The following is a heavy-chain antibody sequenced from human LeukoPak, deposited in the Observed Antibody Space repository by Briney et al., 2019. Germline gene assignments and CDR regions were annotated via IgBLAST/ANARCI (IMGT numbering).Heavy chain of an antibody. D-gene: IGHD1-14*01. Sequence: SETLSLTCAEYGQSVSGSRSYWAWIRQPPGKGLGWIGNVLLSGRTTYNPPVGSSVSISMDSSKNQFSLTLTSVTAADAAVYYCAKEPDGIRFDPWGQGTLVTVSS. CDR3: AKEPDGIRFDP. V-gene: IGHV4-34*12. CDR1: GQSVSGSRSY. J-gene: IGHJ5*02. CDR2: VLLSGRT.